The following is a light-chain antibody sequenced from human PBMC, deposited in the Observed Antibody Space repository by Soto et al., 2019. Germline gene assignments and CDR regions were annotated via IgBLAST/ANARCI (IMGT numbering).Light chain of an antibody. J-gene: IGKJ2*01. CDR2: LIS. V-gene: IGKV3-20*01. Sequence: EIVLTQFPGTLSLSPGERATLSCRASQTITSGQLGWYQQKPGQAPRLLIYLISSRATGIPDRFSGSGSGTDFTLNISGLEPEDFAIYYCQHDGSSFGQGTKVEI. CDR3: QHDGSS. CDR1: QTITSGQ.